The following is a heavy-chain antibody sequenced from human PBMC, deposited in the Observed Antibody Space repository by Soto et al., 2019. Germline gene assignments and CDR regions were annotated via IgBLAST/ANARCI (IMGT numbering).Heavy chain of an antibody. D-gene: IGHD6-13*01. CDR3: ARDGMGSSWTPEAFDI. J-gene: IGHJ3*02. CDR1: GFTFSSYS. Sequence: GGSLRLSCAASGFTFSSYSMNWVRQAPGKGLEWVSSISSSSSYIYYADSVKGRFTISRGNAKNSLYLQMNSLRAEDTAVYYCARDGMGSSWTPEAFDIWGQGTMVTVSS. CDR2: ISSSSSYI. V-gene: IGHV3-21*01.